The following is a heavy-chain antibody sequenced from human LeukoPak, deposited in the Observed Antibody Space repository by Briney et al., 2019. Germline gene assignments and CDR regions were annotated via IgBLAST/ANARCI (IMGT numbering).Heavy chain of an antibody. D-gene: IGHD1-26*01. J-gene: IGHJ4*02. CDR3: ASQGLVGATS. CDR1: GGSISSYY. CDR2: IYTSGST. Sequence: SETLSLTCTVSGGSISSYYWSWIRQPAGKGLEWIGRIYTSGSTNYNPSLRSRVTISVDTSKNQFSLKLSSVTAADTAVYYCASQGLVGATSWGQGTLVTVSS. V-gene: IGHV4-4*07.